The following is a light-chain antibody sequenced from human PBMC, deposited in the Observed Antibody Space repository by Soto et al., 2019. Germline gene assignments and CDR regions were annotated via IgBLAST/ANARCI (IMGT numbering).Light chain of an antibody. CDR1: QSVASNR. V-gene: IGKV3-20*01. CDR2: AAS. CDR3: HHYGRSPIFT. Sequence: EVVLTQSPGTLSLSAGERATLSCRASQSVASNRLAWYQQKPGQAPSLLIYAASTRAAGIPDRFSGSGSGTDFTLTISRLEPEDFGVFFCHHYGRSPIFTFGPGTTVDMK. J-gene: IGKJ3*01.